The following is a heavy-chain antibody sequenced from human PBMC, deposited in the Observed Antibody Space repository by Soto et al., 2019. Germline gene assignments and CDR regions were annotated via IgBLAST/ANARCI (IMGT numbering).Heavy chain of an antibody. CDR1: GFTFSSYW. Sequence: GGSLRLSCAASGFTFSSYWMNWVRQARGKGLEWVANINQDGNEDNLLDSVKGRFTISRDNAKNSLFLQMNSLRVDATAVSYCARTGDGHHDFLDYWGQGALVTVSS. CDR3: ARTGDGHHDFLDY. D-gene: IGHD1-1*01. J-gene: IGHJ4*02. V-gene: IGHV3-7*01. CDR2: INQDGNED.